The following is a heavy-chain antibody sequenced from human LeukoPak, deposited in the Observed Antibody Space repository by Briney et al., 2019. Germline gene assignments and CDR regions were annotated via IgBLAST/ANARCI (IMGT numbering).Heavy chain of an antibody. CDR1: GYTFTGYY. Sequence: SVKVSCKASGYTFTGYYMHWVRQAPGQGLEWMGGIIPIFGTANYAQKFQGRVTITADESTSTAYMELSSLRSEDTAVYYCARMRFYDFWSGYYWFDPWGQGTLVTVSS. J-gene: IGHJ5*02. D-gene: IGHD3-3*01. CDR3: ARMRFYDFWSGYYWFDP. V-gene: IGHV1-69*13. CDR2: IIPIFGTA.